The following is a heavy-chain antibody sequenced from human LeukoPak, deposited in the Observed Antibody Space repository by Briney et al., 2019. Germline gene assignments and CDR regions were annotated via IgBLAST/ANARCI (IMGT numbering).Heavy chain of an antibody. CDR3: TIPSAEDYHYYYMHV. J-gene: IGHJ6*03. Sequence: GESLKISCKGSGYSFTSYWIGWVRQMPGKGLVWMGLIYPGDSDTRYSPSFQGRVTISADKSISTAYLQWSSLKASDTTMYHWTIPSAEDYHYYYMHVSGKASTVTVSS. CDR2: IYPGDSDT. V-gene: IGHV5-51*01. D-gene: IGHD2-2*02. CDR1: GYSFTSYW.